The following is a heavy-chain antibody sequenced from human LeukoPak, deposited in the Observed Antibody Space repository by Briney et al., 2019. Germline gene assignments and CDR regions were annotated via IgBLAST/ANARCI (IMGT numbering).Heavy chain of an antibody. V-gene: IGHV3-11*01. CDR3: ATDGAGFDT. J-gene: IGHJ5*02. CDR2: INIGGTNT. CDR1: GFTFIDYN. Sequence: PGGSLRFSCAPPGFTFIDYNMSWFRQPQGRGLEWLSYINIGGTNTHYADSVKGRFTISRDNAKKSLYLEMNNLRAEDTAVYYCATDGAGFDTWGQGVLVTVSS.